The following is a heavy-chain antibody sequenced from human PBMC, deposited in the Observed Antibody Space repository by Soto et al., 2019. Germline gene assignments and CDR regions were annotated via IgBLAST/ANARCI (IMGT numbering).Heavy chain of an antibody. J-gene: IGHJ6*02. CDR3: ARDLRSSSDKRLDV. Sequence: PSETLSLTCTVSGGSISSYYWSWIRQPAGKGLEWIGRIYTSGSTNYNPSLKSRVTMSVDTSKNQFSLKLSSVTAADTAVYYCARDLRSSSDKRLDVWGQGTTVTVSS. CDR1: GGSISSYY. V-gene: IGHV4-4*07. D-gene: IGHD6-6*01. CDR2: IYTSGST.